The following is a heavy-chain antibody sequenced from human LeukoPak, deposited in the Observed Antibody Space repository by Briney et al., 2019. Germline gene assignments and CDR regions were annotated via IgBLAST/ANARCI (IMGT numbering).Heavy chain of an antibody. CDR2: ISSSGSTI. D-gene: IGHD6-19*01. V-gene: IGHV3-48*03. CDR3: AKEESQWLVRPGFDY. Sequence: RSGGSLRLSCAASGFTFSSYEMNWVRQAPGKGLEWVSYISSSGSTIYYADSVKGRFTISRDNAKNSLYLQMNSLRAEDTAVYYCAKEESQWLVRPGFDYWGQGTLVTVSS. CDR1: GFTFSSYE. J-gene: IGHJ4*02.